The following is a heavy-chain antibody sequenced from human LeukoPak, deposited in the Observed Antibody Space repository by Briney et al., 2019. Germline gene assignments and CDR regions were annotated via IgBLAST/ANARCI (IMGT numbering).Heavy chain of an antibody. Sequence: PGGSLRLSCAASGFTFSSYAISWVRQAPGKGLEWVSAISGTDGSAYYADSVKGRFTISRDNSKNTLYLQMSSLRAEGTAVYYCAKTSGGSCYSPIDYWGQGTLVTVSS. CDR2: ISGTDGSA. J-gene: IGHJ4*02. V-gene: IGHV3-23*01. CDR1: GFTFSSYA. D-gene: IGHD2-15*01. CDR3: AKTSGGSCYSPIDY.